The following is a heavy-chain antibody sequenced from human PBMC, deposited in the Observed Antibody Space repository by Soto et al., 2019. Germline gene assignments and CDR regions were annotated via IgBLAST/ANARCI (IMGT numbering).Heavy chain of an antibody. D-gene: IGHD3-3*01. CDR3: ARGAVPRHYNFWSGYYFADWFDS. CDR2: INHSGGT. J-gene: IGHJ5*01. V-gene: IGHV4-34*01. CDR1: CGSFGGYF. Sequence: SETLSLTCAVYCGSFGGYFWSWIRQPPGKGLEWIGEINHSGGTNYNPSLKSRITISLDTSKNQFSLKLSSVTAADTAVYYCARGAVPRHYNFWSGYYFADWFDSWGQGSLVTVSS.